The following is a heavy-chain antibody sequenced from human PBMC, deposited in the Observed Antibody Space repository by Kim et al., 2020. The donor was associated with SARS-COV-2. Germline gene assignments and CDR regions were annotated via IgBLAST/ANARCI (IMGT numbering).Heavy chain of an antibody. CDR3: AKDLSYGGKVTGYFDY. D-gene: IGHD4-17*01. V-gene: IGHV3-23*01. Sequence: GGSLRLSCAASGFTFSSYAMSWVRQAPGKGLEWVSAISGSGGSTYYADSVKGRFTISRDNSKNTLYLQMNSLRAEDTAVYYCAKDLSYGGKVTGYFDYWGQGTLVTVSS. CDR1: GFTFSSYA. J-gene: IGHJ4*02. CDR2: ISGSGGST.